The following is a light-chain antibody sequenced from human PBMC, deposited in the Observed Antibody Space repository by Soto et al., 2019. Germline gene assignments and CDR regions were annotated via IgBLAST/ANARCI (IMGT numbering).Light chain of an antibody. CDR3: QQYNSYPLT. CDR2: RAS. CDR1: QSISSW. Sequence: DIQMTQSPPTLSASVGDRVIITCRASQSISSWLAWYQQKPGKAPKLIIYRASTLESGVPSRFSGSGSGTEFTLTISSLQPDDFATYYCQQYNSYPLTFGGGIKVEIK. V-gene: IGKV1-5*03. J-gene: IGKJ4*01.